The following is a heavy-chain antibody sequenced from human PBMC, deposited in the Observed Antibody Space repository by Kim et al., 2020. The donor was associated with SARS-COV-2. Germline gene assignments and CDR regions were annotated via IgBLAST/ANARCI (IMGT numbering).Heavy chain of an antibody. Sequence: NPTYAQGFTGRFVFSLDTSVSTAYLQISSLKAEDTAVYYCARGGWDGFDYWGQGTLVTVSS. D-gene: IGHD6-19*01. CDR3: ARGGWDGFDY. V-gene: IGHV7-4-1*02. J-gene: IGHJ4*02. CDR2: NP.